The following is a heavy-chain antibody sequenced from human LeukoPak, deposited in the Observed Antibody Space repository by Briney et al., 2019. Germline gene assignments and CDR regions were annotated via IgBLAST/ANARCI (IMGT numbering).Heavy chain of an antibody. D-gene: IGHD3-10*01. J-gene: IGHJ4*02. Sequence: SQTLSLTCAISGDSVSGSPAVWNWIRQSPSRGLEWLGRAYYRSKWYIDYAESVKGRIVITPDTSKNQFSLQLNSVTPEDTAVYYCARGAARGRTNFDCWGQGTLVTVSS. CDR2: AYYRSKWYI. CDR1: GDSVSGSPAV. V-gene: IGHV6-1*01. CDR3: ARGAARGRTNFDC.